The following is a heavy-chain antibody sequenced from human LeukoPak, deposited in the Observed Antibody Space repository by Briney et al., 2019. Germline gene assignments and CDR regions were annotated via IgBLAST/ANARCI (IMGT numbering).Heavy chain of an antibody. V-gene: IGHV3-30*18. D-gene: IGHD1-1*01. Sequence: GGSLRLSCAASGFTFSSYGMHWVRQAPGKGLEWVAVISYDGSNKYYADSVKGRFTISRDNSKNTLYLQMNSLGAEDTAVYYCAKGVYMDYWGQGTLVTVSS. J-gene: IGHJ4*02. CDR1: GFTFSSYG. CDR3: AKGVYMDY. CDR2: ISYDGSNK.